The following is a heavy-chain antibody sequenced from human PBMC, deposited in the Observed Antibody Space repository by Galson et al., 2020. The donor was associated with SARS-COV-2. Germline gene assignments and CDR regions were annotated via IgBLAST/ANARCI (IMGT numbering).Heavy chain of an antibody. J-gene: IGHJ4*02. D-gene: IGHD6-13*01. CDR1: GFTFSSSA. CDR3: ARETDDYTSSWYDY. V-gene: IGHV3-30*04. Sequence: QLGESLKISCRASGFTFSSSAMHWVRQAPGKGLEGVAIISYDGTKRYNLDSVKGRFTISRDNSKNTLYLQMDSLTIEDTAVYYCARETDDYTSSWYDYWGQGTLVTVSS. CDR2: ISYDGTKR.